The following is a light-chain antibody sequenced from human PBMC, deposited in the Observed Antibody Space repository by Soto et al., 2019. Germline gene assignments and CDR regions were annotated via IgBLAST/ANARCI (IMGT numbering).Light chain of an antibody. Sequence: IVMTQSPATLSVSPGERATLSCRASQSVSSNLAWYQQKPGQAPRLLIYGASTRATGIPARFSGSGSGTEFTLTISSRQSEDFAVYYCQHYNNWPPWTFGQGTKVEIK. V-gene: IGKV3-15*01. J-gene: IGKJ1*01. CDR1: QSVSSN. CDR3: QHYNNWPPWT. CDR2: GAS.